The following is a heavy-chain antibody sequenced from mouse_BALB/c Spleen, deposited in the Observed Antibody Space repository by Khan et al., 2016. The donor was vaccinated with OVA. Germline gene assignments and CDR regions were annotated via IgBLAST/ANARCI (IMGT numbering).Heavy chain of an antibody. Sequence: VQLKESGPGLVKPSQSLSLTCTVTGYSITSEYAWNWIRQFPGNKLEWMGYISYSGNTRYNPSLKSRISITRDTSKNQFFLQLNSVTTEDTATYYCARKDYYDYDPFPYGGQGNLVTVS. CDR2: ISYSGNT. D-gene: IGHD2-4*01. V-gene: IGHV3-2*02. CDR1: GYSITSEYA. CDR3: ARKDYYDYDPFPY. J-gene: IGHJ3*01.